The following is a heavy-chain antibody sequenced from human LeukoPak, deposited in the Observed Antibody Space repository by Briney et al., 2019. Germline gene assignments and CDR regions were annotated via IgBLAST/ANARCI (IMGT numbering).Heavy chain of an antibody. Sequence: GGSLRLSCAASGFTFSHAWMSWVRQAPGKGLEWVGHIKSKTDGGTTDYAAPVKGGFTISRDDSKNTLYLQMNSLKTEDTAVYYCTTAHSSSWYRAYYYYYGMDVWGKGTTVTVSS. D-gene: IGHD6-13*01. V-gene: IGHV3-15*01. CDR2: IKSKTDGGTT. J-gene: IGHJ6*04. CDR3: TTAHSSSWYRAYYYYYGMDV. CDR1: GFTFSHAW.